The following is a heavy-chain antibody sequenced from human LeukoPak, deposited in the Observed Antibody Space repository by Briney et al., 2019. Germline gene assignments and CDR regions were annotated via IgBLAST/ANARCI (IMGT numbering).Heavy chain of an antibody. Sequence: GGSLRLSCAASGFTFSSYWMSWVRQAPGKGLEWVANIKQDGSEKHYVDSVKGRFTISRDNAKNSLYLQMNSLRAEDTAVYYCAREDILTGYYYYGMDVWGQGTTVTVSS. J-gene: IGHJ6*02. D-gene: IGHD3-9*01. V-gene: IGHV3-7*01. CDR3: AREDILTGYYYYGMDV. CDR1: GFTFSSYW. CDR2: IKQDGSEK.